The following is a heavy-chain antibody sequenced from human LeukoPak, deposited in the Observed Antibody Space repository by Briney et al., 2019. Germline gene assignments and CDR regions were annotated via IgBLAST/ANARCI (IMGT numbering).Heavy chain of an antibody. CDR3: ARDPMNHGGALDI. J-gene: IGHJ3*02. CDR1: GGSISSGGYY. CDR2: IYYSGST. D-gene: IGHD3-22*01. Sequence: PSETLSLTCTVSGGSISSGGYYWSWIRQHPGKGLEWIGYIYYSGSTYYNPSLKSRVTISVDTSKNQFSLNLSPVTAADTAVYYCARDPMNHGGALDIWGQGTMVTVSS. V-gene: IGHV4-31*03.